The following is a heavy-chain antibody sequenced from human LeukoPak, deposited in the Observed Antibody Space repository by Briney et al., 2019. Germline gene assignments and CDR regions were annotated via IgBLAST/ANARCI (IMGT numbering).Heavy chain of an antibody. CDR3: ARGPAEWLLPPKDAFDI. J-gene: IGHJ3*02. V-gene: IGHV1-3*01. CDR2: INAGNGNT. CDR1: GYTFTSYA. D-gene: IGHD3-3*01. Sequence: ASVTVSCTASGYTFTSYAMHWVRQAPGQRLEWMGWINAGNGNTKYSQKFQGRVTITRDTSASTAYMELSSLRSEDTAVYYCARGPAEWLLPPKDAFDIWGQGTMVTVSS.